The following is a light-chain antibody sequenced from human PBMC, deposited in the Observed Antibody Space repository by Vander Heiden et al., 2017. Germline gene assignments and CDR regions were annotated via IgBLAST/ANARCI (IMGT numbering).Light chain of an antibody. CDR1: QSISGY. CDR2: TAS. J-gene: IGKJ2*03. V-gene: IGKV1-39*01. Sequence: TPTPSALPASVGDRVTITCRARQSISGYLNWYQQKPGKAPKLLIYTASGLQSGVPSRFSGSGSGTDFTLTFSSLQPEDFATYFCQQSHSSPFSFGQGTKLEI. CDR3: QQSHSSPFS.